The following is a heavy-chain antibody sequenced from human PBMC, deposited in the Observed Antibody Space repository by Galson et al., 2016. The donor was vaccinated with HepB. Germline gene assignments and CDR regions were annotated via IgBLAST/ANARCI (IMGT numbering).Heavy chain of an antibody. CDR2: TYYRSKWYT. J-gene: IGHJ4*02. CDR3: ARDRYYYESSGYHTDF. CDR1: GDSVSNSGAA. Sequence: CAISGDSVSNSGAAWIWIRQSPWRGLEWLGRTYYRSKWYTDYGESVKGRIAINADTSENQFSLQLNSVTPDDTAVYFCARDRYYYESSGYHTDFWGQGTLVTVSS. D-gene: IGHD3-22*01. V-gene: IGHV6-1*01.